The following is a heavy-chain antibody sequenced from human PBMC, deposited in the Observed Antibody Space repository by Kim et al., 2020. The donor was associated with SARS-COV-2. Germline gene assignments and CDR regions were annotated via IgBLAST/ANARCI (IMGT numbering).Heavy chain of an antibody. CDR1: GGSFSGYY. D-gene: IGHD6-13*01. CDR3: ARGSGDMGSSSWYYYYYYGMDV. CDR2: INHSGST. Sequence: SETLSLTCAVYGGSFSGYYWSWIRQPPGKGLEWIGEINHSGSTNYNPSLKSRVTISVDTSKNQFSLKLSSVTAADTAVYYCARGSGDMGSSSWYYYYYYGMDVWGQGTTVTVSS. V-gene: IGHV4-34*01. J-gene: IGHJ6*02.